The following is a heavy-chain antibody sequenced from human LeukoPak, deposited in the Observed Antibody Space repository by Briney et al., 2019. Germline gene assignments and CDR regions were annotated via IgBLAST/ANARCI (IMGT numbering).Heavy chain of an antibody. CDR2: IKQDGSEK. J-gene: IGHJ3*02. D-gene: IGHD2-2*01. CDR3: AREWDVVVPAARVDAFDI. CDR1: GFNFRAYW. V-gene: IGHV3-7*01. Sequence: GGSLRLSCTTSGFNFRAYWMGWVRQAPGKGLEWVANIKQDGSEKYYVDSVKGRFTISRDNAKNSLYLQMNSLRAEDTAVYYCAREWDVVVPAARVDAFDIWGQGTMVTVSS.